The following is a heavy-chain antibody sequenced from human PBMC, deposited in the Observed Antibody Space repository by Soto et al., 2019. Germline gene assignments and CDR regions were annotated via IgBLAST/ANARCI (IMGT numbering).Heavy chain of an antibody. J-gene: IGHJ2*01. CDR2: IYYSGST. CDR1: GGSISSYY. CDR3: SRAGVQLYFDL. D-gene: IGHD3-10*01. V-gene: IGHV4-59*01. Sequence: QVQLQESGPGLVKPSATLSLTCTVSGGSISSYYWSWIRQPPGKGLVWMGYIYYSGSTNYNPSLKSRVTRSVDTAQNQFPLQLSAVTAADTAVYYCSRAGVQLYFDLWGRGTLVTVSS.